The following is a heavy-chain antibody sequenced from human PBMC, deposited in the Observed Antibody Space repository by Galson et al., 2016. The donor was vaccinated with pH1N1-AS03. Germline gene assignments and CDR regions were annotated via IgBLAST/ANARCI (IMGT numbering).Heavy chain of an antibody. CDR3: ARDRYRDTSTDFYESAY. CDR1: GGTFATFA. D-gene: IGHD2/OR15-2a*01. J-gene: IGHJ4*02. V-gene: IGHV1-69*13. CDR2: IIPLSGTT. Sequence: SVKVSCKASGGTFATFAVSWVRQARGQGLEWMRGIIPLSGTTNYAQKFQGRLTITADDSTGTASMELSSLTSDDTAVYYCARDRYRDTSTDFYESAYWGQGTLVTVSS.